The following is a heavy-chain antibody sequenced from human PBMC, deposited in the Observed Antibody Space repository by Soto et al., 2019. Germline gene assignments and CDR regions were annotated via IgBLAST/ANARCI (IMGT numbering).Heavy chain of an antibody. CDR1: GFTFSSYA. CDR3: ARGKTYYYGSGLDP. CDR2: ISGSGGST. J-gene: IGHJ5*02. V-gene: IGHV3-23*01. Sequence: PGGSLRLSCAASGFTFSSYAMSWVRQAPGKGLEWVSAISGSGGSTYYADSVKGRFTISRDNSKNTLYLQMNSLRAEDTAVYYCARGKTYYYGSGLDPWGQGTLVTVSS. D-gene: IGHD3-10*01.